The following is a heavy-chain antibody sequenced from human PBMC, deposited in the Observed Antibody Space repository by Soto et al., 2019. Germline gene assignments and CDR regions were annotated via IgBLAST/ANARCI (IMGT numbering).Heavy chain of an antibody. CDR2: IWYDGSNK. D-gene: IGHD1-26*01. CDR3: ARDWSGSYYGLSNYFDY. J-gene: IGHJ4*02. CDR1: GFTFSSYG. Sequence: GGSLRLSCAASGFTFSSYGMHWVRQAPGKGLEWVAVIWYDGSNKYYADSVKGRFTISRDNSKNTLYLQMNSLRAEDTAVYYCARDWSGSYYGLSNYFDYWGQGTLVTVSS. V-gene: IGHV3-33*01.